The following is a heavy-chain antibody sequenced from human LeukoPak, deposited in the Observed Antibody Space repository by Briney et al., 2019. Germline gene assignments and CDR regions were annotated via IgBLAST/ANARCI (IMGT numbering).Heavy chain of an antibody. D-gene: IGHD6-6*01. V-gene: IGHV1-69*13. CDR1: GGTFSSYA. J-gene: IGHJ4*02. CDR2: IIPIFGTA. Sequence: SVKVSCEASGGTFSSYAISWVRQAPGQGLEWMGGIIPIFGTANYAQKFQGRVTITADESTSTAYMELSSLRSEDTAVYYCALSSRAPYSSSSEWAYWGQGTLVTVSS. CDR3: ALSSRAPYSSSSEWAY.